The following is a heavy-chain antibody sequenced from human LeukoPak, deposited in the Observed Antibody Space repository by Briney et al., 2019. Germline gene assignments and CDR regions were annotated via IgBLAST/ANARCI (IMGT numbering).Heavy chain of an antibody. CDR3: ARGQQLIRFDP. Sequence: PSEILSLTCTVSGGSISSGDYYWSWIRQPPGKGLEWIGYIYYSGSTYYNPSLKSRVTISVDTSKNQFSLKLSSVTAADTAVYYCARGQQLIRFDPWGQGTLVTVSS. CDR2: IYYSGST. V-gene: IGHV4-30-4*01. CDR1: GGSISSGDYY. D-gene: IGHD6-13*01. J-gene: IGHJ5*02.